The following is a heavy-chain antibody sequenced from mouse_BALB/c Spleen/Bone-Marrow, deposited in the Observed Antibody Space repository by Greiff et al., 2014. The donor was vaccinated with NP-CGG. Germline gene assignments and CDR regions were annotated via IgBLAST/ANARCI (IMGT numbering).Heavy chain of an antibody. CDR2: ISPGSGST. CDR1: GYAFTDYL. CDR3: ARYDGYLDY. J-gene: IGHJ2*01. Sequence: VQLQQSGAELVRPGTSVKVSCKASGYAFTDYLMEWLKQRPGQGLEWIGVISPGSGSTNQNEKFKDKATLTADTSSNTAYMQLSSLTSDDSAVYFCARYDGYLDYWGQGTTLTVSS. D-gene: IGHD2-3*01. V-gene: IGHV1-54*01.